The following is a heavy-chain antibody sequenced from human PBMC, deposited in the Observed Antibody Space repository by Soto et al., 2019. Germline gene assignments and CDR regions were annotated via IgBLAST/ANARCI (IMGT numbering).Heavy chain of an antibody. CDR1: GGSISSSY. CDR3: ARDKYCSGGSCRKNWFDP. J-gene: IGHJ5*02. Sequence: PSETLSLTCTVSGGSISSSYWSWIRQPPGKGLEWLAYIYDDGSANYKPSLKSRATISLDRSKNQFPLKLTSVTAADTAVYYGARDKYCSGGSCRKNWFDPWGQGTLVTVSS. CDR2: IYDDGSA. V-gene: IGHV4-59*01. D-gene: IGHD2-15*01.